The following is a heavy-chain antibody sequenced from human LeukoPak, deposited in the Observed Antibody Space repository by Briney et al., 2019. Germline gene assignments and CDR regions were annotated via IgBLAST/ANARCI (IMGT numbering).Heavy chain of an antibody. CDR1: GFTFSSYW. CDR2: INSDGSST. D-gene: IGHD6-19*01. J-gene: IGHJ4*02. Sequence: GGSLRLSCAASGFTFSSYWMHWVRQAPGKGLVWVSRINSDGSSTSYADSVKGRFTISRDNAKNSLFLQMNSLRAEDTAVYYCARSPIAVAGAFDYWGQGTLVTVSS. V-gene: IGHV3-74*01. CDR3: ARSPIAVAGAFDY.